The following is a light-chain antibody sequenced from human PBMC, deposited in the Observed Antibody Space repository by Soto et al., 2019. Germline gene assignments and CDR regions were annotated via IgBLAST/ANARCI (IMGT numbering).Light chain of an antibody. CDR2: GAS. J-gene: IGKJ5*01. CDR1: QSVNSDS. CDR3: QHYQSGHPIT. V-gene: IGKV3-20*01. Sequence: EIVLTQSPGTLSLSPGEGATLSCRASQSVNSDSLAWYQQKPGQAPRLLISGASSRATGIPDRFTGSGSETSFTLTISRLEPEDFALYYCQHYQSGHPITFGQGTRLEI.